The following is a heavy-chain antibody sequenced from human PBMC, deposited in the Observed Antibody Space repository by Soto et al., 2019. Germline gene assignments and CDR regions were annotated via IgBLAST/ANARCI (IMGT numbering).Heavy chain of an antibody. D-gene: IGHD6-6*01. CDR3: AKSGPPGIAARRYYFDY. J-gene: IGHJ4*02. V-gene: IGHV3-23*01. CDR1: GFTFSSYA. Sequence: EVQLLESGGGLVQPGGSLRLSCAASGFTFSSYAMSCVRQAPGKGLEWVSTISGSGGITYYADSVKGRFTISRDNSKNTLFLQMNSLRAENTAVYYCAKSGPPGIAARRYYFDYWGQGTLVTVSS. CDR2: ISGSGGIT.